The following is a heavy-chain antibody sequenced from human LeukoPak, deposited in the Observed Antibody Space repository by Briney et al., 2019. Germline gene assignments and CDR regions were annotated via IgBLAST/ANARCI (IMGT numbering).Heavy chain of an antibody. J-gene: IGHJ4*02. CDR1: GYTFTNFG. D-gene: IGHD3-22*01. V-gene: IGHV1-18*01. CDR2: VSGYNGNT. Sequence: EASVKVSCKASGYTFTNFGISWVRQAPGQGLEWMGWVSGYNGNTNYAQKLQGRVTMTTDTSTSTAYMDLRSLGSDDTAVYYCARDQHRQRYYDSSLHPPLDYWGQGTLVTVSS. CDR3: ARDQHRQRYYDSSLHPPLDY.